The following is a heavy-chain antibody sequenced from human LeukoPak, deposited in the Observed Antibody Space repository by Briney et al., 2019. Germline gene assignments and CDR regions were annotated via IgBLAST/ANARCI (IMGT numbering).Heavy chain of an antibody. CDR1: GFTFSNFG. D-gene: IGHD5-24*01. V-gene: IGHV3-30*18. CDR3: AKQMAVDYFDY. CDR2: ISYDGKNE. Sequence: GGSLRLSCAASGFTFSNFGMHWVRQAPGKGLEWVAVISYDGKNEYYTDSVKGRFTISRDNAKNTVYLQMNSLKPEDTAVYYCAKQMAVDYFDYWGQGTLVTVSS. J-gene: IGHJ4*02.